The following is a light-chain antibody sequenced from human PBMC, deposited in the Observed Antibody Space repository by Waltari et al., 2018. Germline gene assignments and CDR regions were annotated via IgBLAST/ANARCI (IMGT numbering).Light chain of an antibody. CDR3: QVWDGSSDHYV. CDR2: DDS. Sequence: SYVLTQPPSVSVAPGQTARITCGGNNIESKHVHWYQQKPGQAPVLVVYDDSDRPSGIPERFSGSNSGSAATLTLFGLEAGDEADYYCQVWDGSSDHYVFGSGTKVTVL. J-gene: IGLJ1*01. CDR1: NIESKH. V-gene: IGLV3-21*02.